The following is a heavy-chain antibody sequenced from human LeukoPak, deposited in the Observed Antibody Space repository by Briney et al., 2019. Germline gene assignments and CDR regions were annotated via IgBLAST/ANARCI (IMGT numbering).Heavy chain of an antibody. D-gene: IGHD3-16*02. V-gene: IGHV4-38-2*01. J-gene: IGHJ3*02. CDR2: IFHSGST. Sequence: SETLSLTCAVSGYSIRSDYYWGWIRQPPGKGLEWIGTIFHSGSTYYNPSLKSRITTLVDTSKNQFSLKLSSVTAADTAVYYCARHSQWGVIPWAFDIWGQGTMVTVSS. CDR3: ARHSQWGVIPWAFDI. CDR1: GYSIRSDYY.